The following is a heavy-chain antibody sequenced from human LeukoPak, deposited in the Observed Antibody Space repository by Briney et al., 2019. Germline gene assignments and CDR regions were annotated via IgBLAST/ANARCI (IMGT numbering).Heavy chain of an antibody. J-gene: IGHJ5*02. D-gene: IGHD3-16*01. Sequence: GGSLRLSCAASGFTFSSSAMSWVRQAPGKGLEWVSGIGGTGDNTYYADSVKGRLTIARDNSKNTLYLKMNSLRGEDTALYYCAKDFRKGASWGQGTLVTVSS. CDR2: IGGTGDNT. CDR1: GFTFSSSA. CDR3: AKDFRKGAS. V-gene: IGHV3-23*01.